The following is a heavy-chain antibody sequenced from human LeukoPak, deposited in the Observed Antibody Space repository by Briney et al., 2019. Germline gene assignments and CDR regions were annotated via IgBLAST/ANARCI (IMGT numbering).Heavy chain of an antibody. V-gene: IGHV3-74*01. J-gene: IGHJ6*04. D-gene: IGHD5-24*01. CDR2: INSDGSST. Sequence: QTGGSLRLSCAASGFTFSSYWMHWVRQAPGKGLVWVSRINSDGSSTNYADSVKGRFTISRDNAKNTLYLQMNSLRAEDTAIYYCARDRAADRDGVDVWGKGTTVTVSS. CDR1: GFTFSSYW. CDR3: ARDRAADRDGVDV.